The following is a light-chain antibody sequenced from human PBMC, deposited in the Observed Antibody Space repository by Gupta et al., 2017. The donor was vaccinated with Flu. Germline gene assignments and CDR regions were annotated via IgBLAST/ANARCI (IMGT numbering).Light chain of an antibody. CDR1: FFNIGAGYN. V-gene: IGLV1-40*01. Sequence: VTITSTESFFNIGAGYNVHWYHPRAVATPKLLLYSDSIRNSVVPDCFSASKSVTSATLAITGLQAEDDADYYCQSYYTIRSASVFGGGTKLTVL. CDR3: QSYYTIRSASV. J-gene: IGLJ3*02. CDR2: SDS.